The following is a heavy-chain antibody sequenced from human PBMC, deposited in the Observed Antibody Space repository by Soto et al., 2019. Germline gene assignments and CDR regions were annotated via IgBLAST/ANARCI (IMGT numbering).Heavy chain of an antibody. CDR3: AGNIAAAGRRYYGMDV. CDR2: ISTTETT. D-gene: IGHD6-13*01. Sequence: SETLSLTCTVSGGSISSYYWSWIRQPAGKGLEWIGRISTTETTNYSPSLKSRVSMSLDTSKSQVSLKLSSVTAADAAVYYCAGNIAAAGRRYYGMDVWGQGTTVTVSS. J-gene: IGHJ6*02. CDR1: GGSISSYY. V-gene: IGHV4-4*07.